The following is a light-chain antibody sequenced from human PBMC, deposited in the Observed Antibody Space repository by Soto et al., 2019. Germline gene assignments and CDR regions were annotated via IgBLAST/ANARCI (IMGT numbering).Light chain of an antibody. CDR1: QSLSSF. CDR2: GTS. V-gene: IGKV3-20*01. J-gene: IGKJ2*01. Sequence: EIVLTQSPGTLSLSPGERATFSCRASQSLSSFFAWYQQRPGQPPKLLISGTSTRSTGVPDRFIGGGSGRDFTLTISRLEPYDSAVYFCQDYGTSPYTFGQGTKLDI. CDR3: QDYGTSPYT.